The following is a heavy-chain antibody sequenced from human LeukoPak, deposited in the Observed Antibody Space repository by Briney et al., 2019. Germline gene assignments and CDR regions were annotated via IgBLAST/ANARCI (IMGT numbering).Heavy chain of an antibody. CDR1: GGTFSSYA. CDR2: IIPNFGTA. D-gene: IGHD5-24*01. Sequence: SVKVSCKASGGTFSSYAISWARQAPGQGLEWMGGIIPNFGTANYAQKFQGRVTITTDESTSTAYMELSSLRSEDTAVYYCARGRVEMATINDYFDYWGQGTLVTVSS. V-gene: IGHV1-69*05. CDR3: ARGRVEMATINDYFDY. J-gene: IGHJ4*02.